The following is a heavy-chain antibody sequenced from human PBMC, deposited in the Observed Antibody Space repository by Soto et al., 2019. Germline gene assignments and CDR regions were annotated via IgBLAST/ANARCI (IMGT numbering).Heavy chain of an antibody. V-gene: IGHV1-69*13. CDR2: IIPIFGTA. CDR3: ASPYYGGAVLGLPSTAPLAPGAFDI. CDR1: GGTFSSYA. Sequence: ASVKVSCKASGGTFSSYAISWVRQAPGQGLEWMGGIIPIFGTANYAQKFQGRVTITADESTSTAYMELSSLRSEDTAVYYCASPYYGGAVLGLPSTAPLAPGAFDIWGQGTMVTVSS. J-gene: IGHJ3*02. D-gene: IGHD4-17*01.